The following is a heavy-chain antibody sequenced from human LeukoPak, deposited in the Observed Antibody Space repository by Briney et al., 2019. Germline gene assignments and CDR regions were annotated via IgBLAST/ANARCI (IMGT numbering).Heavy chain of an antibody. CDR1: GFTFSSNY. CDR2: IYSDGRT. V-gene: IGHV3-53*01. CDR3: AKRLGAFDI. D-gene: IGHD3-22*01. J-gene: IGHJ3*02. Sequence: GGSLRLSCAASGFTFSSNYMSWVRQAPGKGLEWVSVIYSDGRTYYADSVKGRFTISRDNSKNTLYLETNSLRAEDTAVYYCAKRLGAFDIWGQGTMVTVSS.